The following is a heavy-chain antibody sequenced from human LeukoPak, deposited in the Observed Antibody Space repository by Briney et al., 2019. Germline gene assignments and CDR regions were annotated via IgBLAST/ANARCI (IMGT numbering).Heavy chain of an antibody. Sequence: PSETLSLTCTVSGYSISSGYYWGWIRQPPGKGLEWIGSICHSGSTYYNPSLKSRVTISVDTSENQFSLKLSSVTAADTAVYYCARDEVTMAVNWFDPWGQGTLVTVSS. D-gene: IGHD3-10*01. CDR2: ICHSGST. CDR1: GYSISSGYY. V-gene: IGHV4-38-2*02. CDR3: ARDEVTMAVNWFDP. J-gene: IGHJ5*02.